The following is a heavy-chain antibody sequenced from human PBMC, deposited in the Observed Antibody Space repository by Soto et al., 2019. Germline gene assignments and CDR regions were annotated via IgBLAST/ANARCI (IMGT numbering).Heavy chain of an antibody. Sequence: EVPRVESGGGLVQPGGSLRLSCAASGFTFSRDSMNWVRQAPGKGLEWVSYLSRSSSTIYYADSVKGRFTISRDNAKNSLYLHMNTLRAEDTAVYYCARDLNYGLFDSWGQGTLVTVSS. CDR3: ARDLNYGLFDS. D-gene: IGHD4-17*01. CDR1: GFTFSRDS. CDR2: LSRSSSTI. V-gene: IGHV3-48*01. J-gene: IGHJ4*02.